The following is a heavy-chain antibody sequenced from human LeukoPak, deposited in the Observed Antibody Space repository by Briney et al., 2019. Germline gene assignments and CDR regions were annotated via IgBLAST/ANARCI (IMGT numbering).Heavy chain of an antibody. CDR3: AGSSWYLGPYGMDV. CDR1: GYTFTGYY. CDR2: MNPNSGNT. Sequence: GASVKVSCKASGYTFTGYYMHWVRQATGQGLEWMGWMNPNSGNTGYAQKFQGRVTMTRKTSISTAYMELSRLRSDDTAVYYCAGSSWYLGPYGMDVWGQGTTVTVSS. J-gene: IGHJ6*02. D-gene: IGHD6-13*01. V-gene: IGHV1-8*02.